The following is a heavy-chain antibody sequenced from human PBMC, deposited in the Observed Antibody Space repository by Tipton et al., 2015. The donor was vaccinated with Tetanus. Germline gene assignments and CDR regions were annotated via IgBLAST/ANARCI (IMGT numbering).Heavy chain of an antibody. D-gene: IGHD2-8*01. J-gene: IGHJ5*02. V-gene: IGHV4-31*03. CDR1: GGSIGSGGNY. CDR3: AKVPWEGVYAIWFDP. CDR2: IYYSGST. Sequence: GLVKPSQTLSLTCTVSGGSIGSGGNYWSWIRQHPGKGLEWIGNIYYSGSTYYNPSLKSRVIISVDTSTNQFSLKLSSVTAADTAVYYCAKVPWEGVYAIWFDPWGQGTLVTVSS.